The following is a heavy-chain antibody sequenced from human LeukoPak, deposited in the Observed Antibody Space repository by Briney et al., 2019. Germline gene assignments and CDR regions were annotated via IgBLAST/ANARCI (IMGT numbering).Heavy chain of an antibody. CDR2: INPSGGST. V-gene: IGHV1-46*01. CDR3: ARFYSSSFSTRYYYYMDV. J-gene: IGHJ6*03. CDR1: GYTFTSYY. Sequence: GASVKVSCKASGYTFTSYYMHWVRQAPGQGLEWMGIINPSGGSTSYAQKFQGRVTMTRDMSTSTVYMELSSLRSDDTAVYYCARFYSSSFSTRYYYYMDVWGKGTTVTVSS. D-gene: IGHD6-6*01.